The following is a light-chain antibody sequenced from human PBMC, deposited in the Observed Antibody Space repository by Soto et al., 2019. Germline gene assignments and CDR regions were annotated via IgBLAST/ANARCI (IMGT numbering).Light chain of an antibody. J-gene: IGKJ4*01. V-gene: IGKV1-9*01. Sequence: IQLTQSPSFLSASVGDTVTITCRASQALSNYLAWYQQRPGKPPDLLIYSASTLQSGVPSRFGGSGSETEFSLTIRALQPEDFATYYCQQLSRYPLTFGGGTKVDIK. CDR3: QQLSRYPLT. CDR1: QALSNY. CDR2: SAS.